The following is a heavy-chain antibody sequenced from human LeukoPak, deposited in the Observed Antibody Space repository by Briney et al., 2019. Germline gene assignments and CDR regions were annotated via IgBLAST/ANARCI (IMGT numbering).Heavy chain of an antibody. CDR3: AKGTIDY. V-gene: IGHV3-33*06. CDR2: TWYDGSNK. CDR1: GFTFSSYG. Sequence: PGGSLRLSCAASGFTFSSYGMHWVRQAPGKGLEWVAVTWYDGSNKYYADSVKGRFTISRDSSKNTLYLQMNSLRAEDTAVYYCAKGTIDYWGQGTLVTVSS. J-gene: IGHJ4*02. D-gene: IGHD3/OR15-3a*01.